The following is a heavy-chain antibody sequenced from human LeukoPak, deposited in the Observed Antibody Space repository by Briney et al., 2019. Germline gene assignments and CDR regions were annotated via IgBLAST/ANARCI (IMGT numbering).Heavy chain of an antibody. V-gene: IGHV4-34*01. CDR3: ARGPAHYTYGSGSKAFVY. D-gene: IGHD3-10*01. Sequence: PSYTRSPTCADYGESFRGYYWSWIRQPQRQGREWMGKINHSGSTNYNPSLKSRVTISVDTSKNQFSLKLSSVTAADTAVYYCARGPAHYTYGSGSKAFVYWGQGTLVTVSS. CDR2: INHSGST. CDR1: GESFRGYY. J-gene: IGHJ4*02.